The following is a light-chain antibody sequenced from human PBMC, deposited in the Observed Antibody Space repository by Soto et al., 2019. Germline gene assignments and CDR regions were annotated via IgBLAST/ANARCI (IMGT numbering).Light chain of an antibody. V-gene: IGLV2-11*01. CDR3: SSSAGGYTWV. CDR2: VVT. Sequence: QSALTQPRSVSGSPGQSVTISCTGTSIDVGDSDFVSWYQQHPGKAPKLMIYVVTKRPSGVPDRFSGSKSGNTASLTISGLQDEDEADYYCSSSAGGYTWVFGGGTQLTVL. CDR1: SIDVGDSDF. J-gene: IGLJ3*02.